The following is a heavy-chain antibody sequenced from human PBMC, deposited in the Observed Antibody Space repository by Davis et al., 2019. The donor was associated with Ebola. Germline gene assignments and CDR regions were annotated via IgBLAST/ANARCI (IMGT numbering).Heavy chain of an antibody. D-gene: IGHD3-22*01. CDR3: ARDRHDSSGFGF. V-gene: IGHV4-34*01. CDR1: GGSLSGYY. CDR2: INQYGNT. J-gene: IGHJ4*02. Sequence: SETLSLTCAVYGGSLSGYYWSWIRQSPGKGLEWIGEINQYGNTNYNPSLKSRVAISVDTSKNQFSLKLTSVTAADTAVYYCARDRHDSSGFGFWGQGTLVTVSS.